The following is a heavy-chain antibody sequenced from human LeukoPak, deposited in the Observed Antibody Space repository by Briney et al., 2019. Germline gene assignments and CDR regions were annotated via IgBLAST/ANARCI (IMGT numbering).Heavy chain of an antibody. CDR3: AGATKWLAHDF. J-gene: IGHJ4*02. CDR2: IYDAGST. CDR1: GFTVSGTY. D-gene: IGHD6-19*01. V-gene: IGHV3-53*01. Sequence: GGSVRLFCAASGFTVSGTYMSWLRQAAGRGWEWVSTIYDAGSTSYADSVKGRFTISRDNSKNTLFLQMNSLRADDTAVYYCAGATKWLAHDFWGQGTLVTVSS.